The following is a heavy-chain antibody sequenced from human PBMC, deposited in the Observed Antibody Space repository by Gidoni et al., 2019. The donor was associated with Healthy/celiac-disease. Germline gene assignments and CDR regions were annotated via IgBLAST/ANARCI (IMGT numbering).Heavy chain of an antibody. V-gene: IGHV6-1*01. J-gene: IGHJ3*02. Sequence: QVQLQQSGPGLVKPSQTLSLTCAISGDSVSSNSAAWNWIRQSPSRGLEWLGRTYYRSKWYNDYAVSVKSRITINPDTSKNQFSLQLNSVTPEDTAVYYCARARYFDWLLYENDAFDIWGQGTMVTVSS. CDR1: GDSVSSNSAA. D-gene: IGHD3-9*01. CDR3: ARARYFDWLLYENDAFDI. CDR2: TYYRSKWYN.